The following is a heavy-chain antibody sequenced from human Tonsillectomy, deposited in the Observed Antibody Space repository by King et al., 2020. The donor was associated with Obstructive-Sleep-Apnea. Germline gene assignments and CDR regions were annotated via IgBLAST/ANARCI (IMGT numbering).Heavy chain of an antibody. D-gene: IGHD2-15*01. J-gene: IGHJ6*02. CDR3: AKGEAYCSGGSCYYYYYGMDV. V-gene: IGHV3-23*04. CDR1: GFTFSSYA. CDR2: ISGSGGST. Sequence: VQLVESGGGLVQPGGSLRLSCAASGFTFSSYAMGWVRQAPGKGLEWVSAISGSGGSTFYADSVKCRFAIFRVTSKNTLFLQSNSLRAEDTAIYYCAKGEAYCSGGSCYYYYYGMDVWGQGTTVTVSS.